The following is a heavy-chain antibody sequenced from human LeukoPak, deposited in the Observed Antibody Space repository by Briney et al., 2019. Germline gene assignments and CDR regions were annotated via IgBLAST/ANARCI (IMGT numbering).Heavy chain of an antibody. CDR2: ISGSSTYI. J-gene: IGHJ3*02. V-gene: IGHV3-21*01. CDR1: GFTFSSYS. D-gene: IGHD3-10*01. Sequence: GGSLRLSCAASGFTFSSYSMNWVRQAPGKGLQWVSSISGSSTYIYYADSVKGRFTIPRGNAKNSLYLQMNSLRGEDTAVYYCARGDGATPPDVFDIWGQGTMVTVSS. CDR3: ARGDGATPPDVFDI.